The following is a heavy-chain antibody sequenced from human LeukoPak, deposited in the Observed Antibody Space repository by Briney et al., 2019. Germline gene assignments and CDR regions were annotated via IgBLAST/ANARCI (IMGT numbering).Heavy chain of an antibody. J-gene: IGHJ5*01. CDR1: GFPFSSYA. V-gene: IGHV3-74*01. D-gene: IGHD2-15*01. Sequence: GGSLRLSCSASGFPFSSYAMHWVRQAPGKGLVWVSGISRDGTSTNYADAVKGRFTISRDNAKNTLYLQMNSLRVEDTAVYSCARGWYGPDSCGQGTLVTVSS. CDR2: ISRDGTST. CDR3: ARGWYGPDS.